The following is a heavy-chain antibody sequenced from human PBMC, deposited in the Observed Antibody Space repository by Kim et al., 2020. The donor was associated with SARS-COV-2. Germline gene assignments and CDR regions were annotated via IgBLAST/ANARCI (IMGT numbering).Heavy chain of an antibody. CDR2: IYYSGST. Sequence: SETLSLTCTVSGGSISSGGYYWSWIRQHPGKGLEWIGYIYYSGSTYYNPSLKSRVTISVDTSKNQFSLKLSSVTAADTAVYYCARGNYDISTGYYVDYWGRGTVVTVSS. CDR1: GGSISSGGYY. D-gene: IGHD3-9*01. V-gene: IGHV4-31*03. J-gene: IGHJ4*02. CDR3: ARGNYDISTGYYVDY.